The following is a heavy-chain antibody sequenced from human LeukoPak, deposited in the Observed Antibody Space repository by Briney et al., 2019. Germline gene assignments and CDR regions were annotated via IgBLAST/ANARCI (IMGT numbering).Heavy chain of an antibody. CDR1: GFTFTAYA. Sequence: GGSLRLSCADSGFTFTAYAMSWFRQTPEKGLEWVANIHDDGIVTHYVDSVKGRFTISRDNARNSVNLQLNSLRVEDTAVYYCVCLGLGGLSLDWGQGTLVTVSS. J-gene: IGHJ4*02. V-gene: IGHV3-7*01. CDR2: IHDDGIVT. D-gene: IGHD3-16*01. CDR3: VCLGLGGLSLD.